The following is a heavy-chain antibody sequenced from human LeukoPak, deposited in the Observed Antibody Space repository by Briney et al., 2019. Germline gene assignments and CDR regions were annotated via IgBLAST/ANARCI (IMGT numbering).Heavy chain of an antibody. V-gene: IGHV3-7*03. CDR3: ARKKIWRHYFDY. Sequence: QSGGSLRLSCAASGFTFSSYAMSWVRQAPGKGLEWVANIKQDGSEKYYVDSVKGRFTISRDNAKNSLYLQMNSLRAEDTAVYYCARKKIWRHYFDYWGQGTLVTVSS. J-gene: IGHJ4*02. CDR1: GFTFSSYA. D-gene: IGHD1-1*01. CDR2: IKQDGSEK.